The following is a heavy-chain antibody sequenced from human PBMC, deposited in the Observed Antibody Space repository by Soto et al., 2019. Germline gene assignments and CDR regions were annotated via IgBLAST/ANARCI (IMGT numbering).Heavy chain of an antibody. V-gene: IGHV4-59*08. Sequence: SETLSLTCTVSGGSISSYYWSWIRQPPGKGLEWIGYIYYSGSTNYNPSLKSRVTISVDTSKNQFSLKLSSVTAADTAVYYCARRYGSFFYDCGQGSLVTVYS. D-gene: IGHD2-15*01. CDR2: IYYSGST. CDR1: GGSISSYY. J-gene: IGHJ4*02. CDR3: ARRYGSFFYD.